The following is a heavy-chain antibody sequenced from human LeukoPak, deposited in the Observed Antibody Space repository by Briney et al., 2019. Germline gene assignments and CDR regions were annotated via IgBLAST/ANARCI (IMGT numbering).Heavy chain of an antibody. CDR2: IYYSGST. D-gene: IGHD6-13*01. CDR1: GGSISSSSYY. V-gene: IGHV4-39*01. CDR3: ARAKRYSSSWSHYFDY. J-gene: IGHJ4*02. Sequence: SETLSLTCTVSGGSISSSSYYWGWIRQPPGKGLEWIGSIYYSGSTYYNPSLKSRVTISVDTSKNQFSLKLSSVTAADTAVYYCARAKRYSSSWSHYFDYWGQGTLVTVSS.